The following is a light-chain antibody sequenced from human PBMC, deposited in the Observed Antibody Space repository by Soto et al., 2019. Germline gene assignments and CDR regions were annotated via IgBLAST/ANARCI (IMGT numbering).Light chain of an antibody. V-gene: IGKV3-20*01. CDR1: QSVSSSY. J-gene: IGKJ1*01. CDR3: QQYGSSSWT. Sequence: EIVLTQSPGTLSLSPGERATHSCRASQSVSSSYLAWYQQKPGQAPRLLIYGTSSRAPAIPDRFSGSGSGTDFTLTISRLEPEDFAVYYCQQYGSSSWTFGQGTKVDIK. CDR2: GTS.